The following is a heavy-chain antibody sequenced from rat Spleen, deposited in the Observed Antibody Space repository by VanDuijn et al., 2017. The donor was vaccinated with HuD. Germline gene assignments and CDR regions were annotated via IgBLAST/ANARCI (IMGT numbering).Heavy chain of an antibody. CDR2: VNSAGTT. Sequence: EVQLQESGPGLVKPSQSLSLTCSVTGHSITTSYRWNWIRKFPGNKLEWLGYVNSAGTTNYNPSLKSRISITRDTSKNQFFLQVNSVTTEDTATYYCARLGEEERDYWGQGVMVTVSS. CDR1: GHSITTSYR. D-gene: IGHD1-11*01. CDR3: ARLGEEERDY. V-gene: IGHV3-3*01. J-gene: IGHJ2*01.